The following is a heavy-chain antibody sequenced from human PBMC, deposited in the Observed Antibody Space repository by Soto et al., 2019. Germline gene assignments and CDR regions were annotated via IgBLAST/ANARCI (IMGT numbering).Heavy chain of an antibody. CDR2: IWYDGSNK. J-gene: IGHJ1*01. V-gene: IGHV3-33*01. CDR3: ARRHGYNPDCEYSQH. D-gene: IGHD5-12*01. CDR1: GFTFSSYG. Sequence: QVQLVESGGGVVQPGRSLRLSCAASGFTFSSYGMHWVRQAPGKGLEWVAVIWYDGSNKYYADSVKGRFTISRDNSKNTLHLHMTSLSAEDTAVYYCARRHGYNPDCEYSQHWGQGTLVTVSS.